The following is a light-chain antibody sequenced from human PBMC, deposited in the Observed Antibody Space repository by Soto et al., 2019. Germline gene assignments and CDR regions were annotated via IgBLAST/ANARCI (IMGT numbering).Light chain of an antibody. Sequence: EIVLTQSPGTLSLSPGERATLSCRASQSVSSSYLAWYQQKPGQAPRLLIYGESSRATGIPDRFSGSGSGTDFTLTISRLELEDFAVYYCQQYGISPGYTFGQGTKLEIK. J-gene: IGKJ2*01. CDR2: GES. V-gene: IGKV3-20*01. CDR3: QQYGISPGYT. CDR1: QSVSSSY.